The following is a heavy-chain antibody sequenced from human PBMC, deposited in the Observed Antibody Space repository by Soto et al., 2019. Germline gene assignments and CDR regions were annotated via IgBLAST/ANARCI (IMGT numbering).Heavy chain of an antibody. Sequence: GSLRLSCAASGFTFSSYGMHWVRQAPGKGLEWVAVIWYDGSNKYYADSVKGRFTISRDNSKNTLYLQMNSLRAEDTAVYYCARDSLGYCSGGSCYSDFYYYYGMDVWGQGTTVTVSS. CDR3: ARDSLGYCSGGSCYSDFYYYYGMDV. J-gene: IGHJ6*02. V-gene: IGHV3-33*01. CDR1: GFTFSSYG. CDR2: IWYDGSNK. D-gene: IGHD2-15*01.